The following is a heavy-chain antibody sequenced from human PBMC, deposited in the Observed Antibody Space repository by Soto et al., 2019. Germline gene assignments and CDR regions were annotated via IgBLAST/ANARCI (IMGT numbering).Heavy chain of an antibody. D-gene: IGHD1-26*01. CDR3: AGATGIVGATRPYYYYGMDV. CDR1: GFTFTSSA. V-gene: IGHV1-58*01. Sequence: ASVKVSCKASGFTFTSSAVQWVRQARGQRLEWIGWIVVGSGNTNYAQKFQERVTITRDMSTSTAYMELSSLRSEDTAVYYCAGATGIVGATRPYYYYGMDVWGQGTTVTVSS. J-gene: IGHJ6*02. CDR2: IVVGSGNT.